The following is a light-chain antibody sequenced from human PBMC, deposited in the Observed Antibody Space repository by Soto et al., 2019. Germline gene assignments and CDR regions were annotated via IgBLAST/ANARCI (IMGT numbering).Light chain of an antibody. CDR3: QQRSNWPPIT. J-gene: IGKJ5*01. V-gene: IGKV3D-20*02. Sequence: ENVLTQSPGTRSLAPGERATLSCSASQSLSSSYLAWYQQKPGQAPRLLIYGASTRATGIPARFSGSGSGTEFTLTISSLQSEDFAVYYCQQRSNWPPITFGQGTRLE. CDR2: GAS. CDR1: QSLSSSY.